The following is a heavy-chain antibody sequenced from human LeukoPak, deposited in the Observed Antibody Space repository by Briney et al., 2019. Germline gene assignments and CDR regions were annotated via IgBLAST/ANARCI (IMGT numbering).Heavy chain of an antibody. D-gene: IGHD6-13*01. CDR3: ARESYSSSWYSPEPLFDY. Sequence: GGSLRLSCAASGFTFSSYWMSWVRQAPGKGLEWVANIKQDGIEKYYVDSVKGRFTISRDNAKNSLYLQMNSLRAEDTAVYYCARESYSSSWYSPEPLFDYWGQGTLVTVSS. J-gene: IGHJ4*02. V-gene: IGHV3-7*01. CDR2: IKQDGIEK. CDR1: GFTFSSYW.